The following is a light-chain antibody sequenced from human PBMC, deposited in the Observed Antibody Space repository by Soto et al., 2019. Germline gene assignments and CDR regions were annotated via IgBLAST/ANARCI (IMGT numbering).Light chain of an antibody. CDR1: SSDDGNYNL. CDR2: EGS. V-gene: IGLV2-23*01. Sequence: QSVLTQPASVSGSPGQSITISCTGTSSDDGNYNLVSRYQQLPGKATILMIYEGSKPPSGVSTRFSGSNSGNTASLTLSGLQAVDEADYYCCSYAGSSTLVFGTGTKVTVL. CDR3: CSYAGSSTLV. J-gene: IGLJ1*01.